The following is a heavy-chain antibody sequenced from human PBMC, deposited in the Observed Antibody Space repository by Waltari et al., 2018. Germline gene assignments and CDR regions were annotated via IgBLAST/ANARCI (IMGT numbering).Heavy chain of an antibody. J-gene: IGHJ5*02. CDR3: AKDLGHGDYVGWFDP. CDR1: GFTFSSYG. D-gene: IGHD4-17*01. V-gene: IGHV3-30*02. Sequence: QVQLVESGGGVVQPGGSLRLSCAASGFTFSSYGMHWVRQAPGKGLEWVAFIRYDGSNKYYADSVKGRFTISRDNSKNTLYLQMNSLRAEDTAVYYCAKDLGHGDYVGWFDPWGQGTLVTVSS. CDR2: IRYDGSNK.